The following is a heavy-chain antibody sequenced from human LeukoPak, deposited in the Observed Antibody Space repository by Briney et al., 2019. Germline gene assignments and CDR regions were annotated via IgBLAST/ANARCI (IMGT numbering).Heavy chain of an antibody. D-gene: IGHD4-11*01. CDR2: MNPNSGNT. V-gene: IGHV1-8*03. CDR1: GYTFTSYD. Sequence: ASVKVSCKASGYTFTSYDINWVRQATGQGLEWMGWMNPNSGNTGYAQKFQGRVTITRNTSISTAYMELSSLRSEDTAVYYCATGFTVGEDAFDIWGQGTMVTVSS. CDR3: ATGFTVGEDAFDI. J-gene: IGHJ3*02.